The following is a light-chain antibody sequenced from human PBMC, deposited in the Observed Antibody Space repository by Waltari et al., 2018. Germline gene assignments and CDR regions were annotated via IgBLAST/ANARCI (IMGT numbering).Light chain of an antibody. V-gene: IGKV1-5*03. J-gene: IGKJ1*01. CDR1: QSISSW. Sequence: DIQMTQAPSTLSASVGDRVTFTFRARQSISSWLALFQKKPGKAPNLLIYQASDLETGVSTRFSDSRAGTEFTRTISSLQPDDFATYYCLQYNTYWTFGPGTKVEIK. CDR3: LQYNTYWT. CDR2: QAS.